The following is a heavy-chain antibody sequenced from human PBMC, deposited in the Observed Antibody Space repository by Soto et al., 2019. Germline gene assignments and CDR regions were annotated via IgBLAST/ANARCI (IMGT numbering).Heavy chain of an antibody. D-gene: IGHD2-21*01. CDR3: AKSLFDGGGGLSAD. V-gene: IGHV4-59*01. J-gene: IGHJ4*02. Sequence: QVQLHESGPGLVKPSETMSLTCTVSGGSISSYYWGWMRQPPGKGLEWIGDIYYTGTTNYHPSLKTRVVIAITSKTQFSLNLSSVTAADTAVYYCAKSLFDGGGGLSADWGRGTLVTVSP. CDR1: GGSISSYY. CDR2: IYYTGTT.